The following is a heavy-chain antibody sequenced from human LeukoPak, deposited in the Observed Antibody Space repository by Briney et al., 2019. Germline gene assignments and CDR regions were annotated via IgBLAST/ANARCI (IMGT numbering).Heavy chain of an antibody. CDR2: ISHYGSNK. CDR1: GFPFSDYG. CDR3: AKVRWGSDNALDS. Sequence: PGTSLRLSCAASGFPFSDYGMYWVRQAPGKGLEWLAVISHYGSNKHYADSVKGRITNSRDNSMNTLYLQMNSLTAEDTAVYYCAKVRWGSDNALDSWGQGTLVTGSS. J-gene: IGHJ4*02. D-gene: IGHD3-16*01. V-gene: IGHV3-30*18.